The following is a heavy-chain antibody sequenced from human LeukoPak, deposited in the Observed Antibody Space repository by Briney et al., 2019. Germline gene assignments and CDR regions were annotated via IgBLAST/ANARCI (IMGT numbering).Heavy chain of an antibody. V-gene: IGHV1-18*01. CDR3: ARDLREYYDSSGSADY. CDR2: ISAYNGNT. J-gene: IGHJ4*02. D-gene: IGHD3-22*01. Sequence: GASVKVSCKASGYTFTSYGISWVRQAPGQGLEWMGWISAYNGNTNYAQKLQSRVTMTTDTSTSTAYMELRSLRSDDTAVYYCARDLREYYDSSGSADYWGQGTLVTVSS. CDR1: GYTFTSYG.